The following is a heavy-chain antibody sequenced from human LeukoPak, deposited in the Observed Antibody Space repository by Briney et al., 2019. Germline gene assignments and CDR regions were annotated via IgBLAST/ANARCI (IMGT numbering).Heavy chain of an antibody. CDR2: IYYSGST. V-gene: IGHV4-59*01. CDR1: GGSISSYY. Sequence: SETLSLTCTVSGGSISSYYWSWIRQPPGKGLEWIGYIYYSGSTNYNPSLKSRVTISVDTSKNQFSLKLSSVTAADTAVYYCARDRAVVVPAAVYYYGMDVWGQGTTVTVSS. D-gene: IGHD2-2*01. J-gene: IGHJ6*02. CDR3: ARDRAVVVPAAVYYYGMDV.